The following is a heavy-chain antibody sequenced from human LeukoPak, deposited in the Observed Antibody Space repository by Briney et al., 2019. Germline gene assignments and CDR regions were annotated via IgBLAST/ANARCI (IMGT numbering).Heavy chain of an antibody. V-gene: IGHV3-21*04. Sequence: GGSLRLSCAASGFTFSSYSMNWVRQAPGKGLEWVSSISSSSSYIYYAGSVKGRFTISRDNAKNSLYLQMSSLSAEDTAVYYCARQRWFGEFKYYYMDVWGKGTTVTVSS. CDR1: GFTFSSYS. CDR3: ARQRWFGEFKYYYMDV. J-gene: IGHJ6*03. D-gene: IGHD3-10*01. CDR2: ISSSSSYI.